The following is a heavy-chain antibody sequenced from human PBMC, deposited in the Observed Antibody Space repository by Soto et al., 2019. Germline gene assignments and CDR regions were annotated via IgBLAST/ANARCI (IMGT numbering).Heavy chain of an antibody. D-gene: IGHD1-20*01. V-gene: IGHV3-72*01. J-gene: IGHJ4*02. CDR2: VRNKANSYTT. CDR1: VFTFSAHY. Sequence: WGSLLVSCAASVFTFSAHYMYWVRQAPGKGLEWVARVRNKANSYTTEYAASVKGRFTVSRDDSRNSLYLQMNSLKTEDTAVYYCVRAGITKTTYYFDYWGQGTMVTVSS. CDR3: VRAGITKTTYYFDY.